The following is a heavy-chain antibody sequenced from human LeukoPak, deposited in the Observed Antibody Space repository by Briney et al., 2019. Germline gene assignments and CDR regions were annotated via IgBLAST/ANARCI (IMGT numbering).Heavy chain of an antibody. Sequence: GASVKVSCKASGYTFTGYYMHWVRQAPGQGLEWMGWINPNSGGTSYAQKFQGRVTMTRDTSISTAYMELSRLRSDDTAVYYCARIGELLTFDYWGQGTLVTVSS. CDR2: INPNSGGT. D-gene: IGHD1-26*01. V-gene: IGHV1-2*02. J-gene: IGHJ4*02. CDR3: ARIGELLTFDY. CDR1: GYTFTGYY.